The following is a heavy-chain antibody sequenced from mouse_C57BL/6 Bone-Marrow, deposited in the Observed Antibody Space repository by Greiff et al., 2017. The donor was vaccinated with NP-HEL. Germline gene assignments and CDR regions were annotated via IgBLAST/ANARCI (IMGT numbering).Heavy chain of an antibody. CDR3: ARRAVVAHWYFDV. V-gene: IGHV1-69*01. D-gene: IGHD1-1*01. CDR2: IDPSDSYT. Sequence: QVQLQQPGAELVMPGASVKLSCKASGYTFTSYWMHWVKQRPGQGLEWIGEIDPSDSYTNYNQKLKGKSTLTVDKSSITAYMQLSSLTSEDSAVYYCARRAVVAHWYFDVWGTGTTVTVSS. CDR1: GYTFTSYW. J-gene: IGHJ1*03.